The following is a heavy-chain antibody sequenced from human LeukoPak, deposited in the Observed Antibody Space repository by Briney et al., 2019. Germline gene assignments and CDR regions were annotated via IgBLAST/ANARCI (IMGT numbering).Heavy chain of an antibody. CDR3: ARAEAGPTPLDY. CDR2: IWYDGSNK. J-gene: IGHJ4*02. Sequence: GSLRLSCAASGFTFSSYGMHWVRQAPGKGLEWVAVIWYDGSNKYYADSVKGRFTISRDNSKNTLYLQMNSLRAEDTAVYHCARAEAGPTPLDYWGQGTLVTVSS. CDR1: GFTFSSYG. D-gene: IGHD6-19*01. V-gene: IGHV3-33*01.